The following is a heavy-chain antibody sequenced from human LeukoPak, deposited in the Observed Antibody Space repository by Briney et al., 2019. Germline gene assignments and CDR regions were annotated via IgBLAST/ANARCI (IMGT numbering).Heavy chain of an antibody. J-gene: IGHJ5*02. D-gene: IGHD1-26*01. CDR3: ARQGGSPDWFDP. CDR2: IYYSGSA. V-gene: IGHV4-39*01. Sequence: SETLSLTCTVSGGSIISSAYYWGWVRQPPGKGLEWIGNIYYSGSAYYNPPLKSRVTISVHTSKNQFSLKLTSVTATDTAVYYCARQGGSPDWFDPWGQGTLVIVSS. CDR1: GGSIISSAYY.